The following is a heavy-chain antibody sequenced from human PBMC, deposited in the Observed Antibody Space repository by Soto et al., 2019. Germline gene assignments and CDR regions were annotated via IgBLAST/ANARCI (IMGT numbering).Heavy chain of an antibody. D-gene: IGHD2-15*01. CDR3: AREDGYGSGGNCYSGGWLDP. Sequence: ASVKVSCKTSGYSFTTYGVSWVRQAPGQGLEWMGWISPYNGNTNYAQRLQGRVTLTTDTSTNTAYMELRNLRSDDTALYYCAREDGYGSGGNCYSGGWLDPWGQGTLVTVSS. CDR1: GYSFTTYG. V-gene: IGHV1-18*01. J-gene: IGHJ5*02. CDR2: ISPYNGNT.